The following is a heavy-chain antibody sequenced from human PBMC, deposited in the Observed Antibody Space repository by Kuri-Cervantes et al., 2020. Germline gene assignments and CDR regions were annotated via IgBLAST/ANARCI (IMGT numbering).Heavy chain of an antibody. J-gene: IGHJ2*01. Sequence: SVKVSCKASGFTFTSSAVQWVRQARGQRLEWIGWIVVGSGNTNYAQKFQERVTITRDMSTSTAYMELSSLRSEDTAVYYCAGQGDTVIPGWYFDLWGRGTRGTVSS. D-gene: IGHD3-16*01. CDR2: IVVGSGNT. CDR1: GFTFTSSA. V-gene: IGHV1-58*01. CDR3: AGQGDTVIPGWYFDL.